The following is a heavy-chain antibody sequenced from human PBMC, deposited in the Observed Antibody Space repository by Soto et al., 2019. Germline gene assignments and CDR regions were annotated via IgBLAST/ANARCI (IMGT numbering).Heavy chain of an antibody. V-gene: IGHV3-23*01. J-gene: IGHJ4*02. CDR3: ARARDFDWSEYFDF. CDR2: ISRSAGST. CDR1: GFTFSSYA. Sequence: GGSLRLSCAASGFTFSSYAMSWVRQAPGKGLEWFSGISRSAGSTYFADSVKGRFTISRDNSNNTQYLQMTSLGAEDTAVYYCARARDFDWSEYFDFWGAGTLVTVSS. D-gene: IGHD3-9*01.